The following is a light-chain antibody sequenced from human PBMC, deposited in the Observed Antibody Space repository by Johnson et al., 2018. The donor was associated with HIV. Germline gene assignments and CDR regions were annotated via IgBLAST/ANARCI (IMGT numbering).Light chain of an antibody. CDR3: GTWDSSLSGGLYV. J-gene: IGLJ1*01. CDR1: NSNIGNNY. CDR2: DNN. V-gene: IGLV1-51*01. Sequence: QSALTQPPSVSAAPGQKVTISCSGNNSNIGNNYVSLYQHLPGTAPKLLIYDNNKRPSGIPDRFSASKSGTSATLGITGLQTEDEADYYCGTWDSSLSGGLYVFGTGTRVTVL.